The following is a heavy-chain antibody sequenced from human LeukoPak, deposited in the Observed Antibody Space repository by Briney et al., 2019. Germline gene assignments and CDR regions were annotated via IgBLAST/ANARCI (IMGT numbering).Heavy chain of an antibody. J-gene: IGHJ4*02. CDR3: AIGGDSTTSCYRCFDY. CDR2: IYPDDSDT. D-gene: IGHD2-2*02. CDR1: GYRFTSYW. Sequence: ESLKISCKGFGYRFTSYWIGWVRQMPGKGLEWMGLIYPDDSDTRYSPSFQGQVTISADKSISTAYLQWSSLKASDTAMYYCAIGGDSTTSCYRCFDYWGQGTLVTVSS. V-gene: IGHV5-51*01.